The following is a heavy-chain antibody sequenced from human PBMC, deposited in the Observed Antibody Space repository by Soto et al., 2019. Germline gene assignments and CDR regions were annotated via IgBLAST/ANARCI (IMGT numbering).Heavy chain of an antibody. CDR1: GLTFSSYG. Sequence: QVQLVESGGGVVQPGRSLRLSCAASGLTFSSYGMHWVRQAPGKGLEWVAVISYDGSNKYYADSVKGRFTISRDNSKNTLYLQMNSLRAEDTAVYYCAKEHCSSTSCYTAHFDNWGQGTLVTVSS. D-gene: IGHD2-2*02. J-gene: IGHJ4*02. CDR2: ISYDGSNK. CDR3: AKEHCSSTSCYTAHFDN. V-gene: IGHV3-30*18.